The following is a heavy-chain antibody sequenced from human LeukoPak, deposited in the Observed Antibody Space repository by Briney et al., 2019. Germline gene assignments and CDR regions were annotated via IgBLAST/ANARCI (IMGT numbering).Heavy chain of an antibody. CDR2: IYHSGST. D-gene: IGHD2-15*01. V-gene: IGHV4-30-2*01. CDR3: ASVAATPFYYFDY. Sequence: SETLSLTCAVSGGSISSGGYSWSWIRQPPGTSLERIGYIYHSGSTYYNPSLKSRVTISVDRSKNQFSLKLSSVTAADTVVYYCASVAATPFYYFDYWGQGTLVTVSS. CDR1: GGSISSGGYS. J-gene: IGHJ4*02.